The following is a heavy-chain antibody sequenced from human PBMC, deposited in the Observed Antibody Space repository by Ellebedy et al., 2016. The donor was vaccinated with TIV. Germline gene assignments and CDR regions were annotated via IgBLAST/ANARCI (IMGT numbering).Heavy chain of an antibody. Sequence: GESLKISXAASGFTFSSYWMSWVRQAPGKGLEWVANIKEDGSEKYYVDSVKGRFTISRDNAKNSVYLQMNSLRGEDTAVYYCAREVGGGGAYWGQGTLVTVSS. CDR1: GFTFSSYW. D-gene: IGHD2-21*01. CDR3: AREVGGGGAY. CDR2: IKEDGSEK. J-gene: IGHJ4*02. V-gene: IGHV3-7*01.